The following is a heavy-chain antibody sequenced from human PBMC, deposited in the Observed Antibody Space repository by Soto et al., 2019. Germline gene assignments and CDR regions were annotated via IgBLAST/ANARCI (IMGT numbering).Heavy chain of an antibody. Sequence: EVQLLESGGGLVQPGGSLRLSCVVSGFSFNNFAMSWVRQAPGKGLEWVSAISGGGGTTYYADSVKGRFTISRDNSKNTLYLQLNSLRAEDTAVYYCGKERGYYYYYAMDVRGQGTTVTVSS. V-gene: IGHV3-23*01. CDR1: GFSFNNFA. J-gene: IGHJ6*02. CDR3: GKERGYYYYYAMDV. D-gene: IGHD3-16*01. CDR2: ISGGGGTT.